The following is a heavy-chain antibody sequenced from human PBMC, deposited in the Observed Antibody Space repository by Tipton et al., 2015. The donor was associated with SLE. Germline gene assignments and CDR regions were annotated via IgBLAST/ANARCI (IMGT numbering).Heavy chain of an antibody. CDR3: ARHAAAHFDI. J-gene: IGHJ3*02. V-gene: IGHV4-34*01. Sequence: TLSLTCTVYGGSLSGYWWSWIRQSPGKGLEWIGEIYPTGRTDYNPSLMSRVTISVDTSKNQFSLKLSSVTAADTAVYYCARHAAAHFDIWGQGTMVTVSS. D-gene: IGHD2-15*01. CDR1: GGSLSGYW. CDR2: IYPTGRT.